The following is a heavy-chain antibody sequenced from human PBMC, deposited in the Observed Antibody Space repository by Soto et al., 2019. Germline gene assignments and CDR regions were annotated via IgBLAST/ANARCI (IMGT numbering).Heavy chain of an antibody. CDR3: AKSYGDYVLFDY. V-gene: IGHV3-23*01. J-gene: IGHJ4*02. CDR2: ISGTGGST. CDR1: GFSFSSYA. Sequence: EVQLLESGGGVGQPGGSLRLSCAATGFSFSSYALTWVRQAPGKGLEWVSGISGTGGSTYYADSVKGRFTISRDKSKNTLYLQMNSLRAGDTAVYYCAKSYGDYVLFDYWGQGSLVTVPS. D-gene: IGHD4-17*01.